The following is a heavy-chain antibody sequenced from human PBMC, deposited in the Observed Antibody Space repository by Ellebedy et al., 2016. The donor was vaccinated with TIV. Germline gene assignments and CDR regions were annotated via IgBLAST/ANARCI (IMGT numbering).Heavy chain of an antibody. D-gene: IGHD3-3*01. Sequence: GESLKISCVVSGLPFSSHAMQWVRQAPGKGLEWVAVLSHDANKEEYAESVKGRFTVSRDNFKDTLYLQLDSLRSEDTAVYYCARDLYIGGYDVFAYWGQGTLVTVSS. V-gene: IGHV3-30-3*01. CDR2: LSHDANKE. CDR1: GLPFSSHA. J-gene: IGHJ4*02. CDR3: ARDLYIGGYDVFAY.